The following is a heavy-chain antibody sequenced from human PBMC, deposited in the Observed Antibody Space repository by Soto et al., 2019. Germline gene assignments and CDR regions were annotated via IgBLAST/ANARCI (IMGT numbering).Heavy chain of an antibody. D-gene: IGHD3-16*01. J-gene: IGHJ4*02. Sequence: ASVKVSCKASGGTFSNFVFTWVRQAPGQGLEWMGGIVPVFGSPNYAQKFQDRVTITADESTSTVAMELSSLRSEHTAVYFCGGADRPGEYFVNYWGQGTLVTVSS. CDR1: GGTFSNFV. CDR3: GGADRPGEYFVNY. CDR2: IVPVFGSP. V-gene: IGHV1-69*13.